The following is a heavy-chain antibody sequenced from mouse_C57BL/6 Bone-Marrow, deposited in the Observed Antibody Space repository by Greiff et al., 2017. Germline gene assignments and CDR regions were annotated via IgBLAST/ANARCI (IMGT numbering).Heavy chain of an antibody. D-gene: IGHD3-2*02. CDR2: ISDGGSYT. J-gene: IGHJ3*01. Sequence: EVKVVESGGGLVKPGGSLKLSCAASGFTFSSYAMSWVRQTPEKRLEWVATISDGGSYTYYPDNVKGRFTISRDNAKNNLYLQMSHLKSEDTAMYYCARVRQLRLPSFAYWGQGTLVTVSA. CDR1: GFTFSSYA. V-gene: IGHV5-4*03. CDR3: ARVRQLRLPSFAY.